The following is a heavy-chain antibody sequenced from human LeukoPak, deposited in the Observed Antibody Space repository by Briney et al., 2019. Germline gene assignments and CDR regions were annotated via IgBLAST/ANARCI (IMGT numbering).Heavy chain of an antibody. CDR3: ARDGSWYYVDY. CDR2: IYSGGTT. Sequence: GGSLTLSCAASGFTVSSKYMSWVRQAPGKGLEWVSIIYSGGTTNYADSVKGRFIISRDNSKNTLYLQMNSLRAEDTAVYYCARDGSWYYVDYWGQGTLVTVSS. V-gene: IGHV3-66*01. J-gene: IGHJ4*02. CDR1: GFTVSSKY. D-gene: IGHD1-26*01.